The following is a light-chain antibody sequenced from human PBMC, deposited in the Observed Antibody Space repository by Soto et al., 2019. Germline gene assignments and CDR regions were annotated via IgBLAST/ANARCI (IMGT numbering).Light chain of an antibody. CDR2: KVS. CDR1: QSLVYSDGNTY. Sequence: DVVMTQSPLSLPVTLGQPASISCRSSQSLVYSDGNTYLSWFHQRPGQSPRRLVYKVSNRDSGVPDRFSGRGSGTDFTLKISMVEAEDVGVYYCMQGAHWSTTFGPGTRVDIK. CDR3: MQGAHWSTT. J-gene: IGKJ3*01. V-gene: IGKV2-30*01.